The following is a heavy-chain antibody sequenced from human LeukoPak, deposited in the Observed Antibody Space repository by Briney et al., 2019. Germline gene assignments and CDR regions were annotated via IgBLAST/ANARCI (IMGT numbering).Heavy chain of an antibody. J-gene: IGHJ4*03. Sequence: SETLSLTCTVSGGSISSYYWSWIRQPPGKGLDWIGYIYYSGSTNYNPSLKSRVTISVDTSKNQFSLKLSSVTAADTAVYYRAGSSMDGSVYSGYHYYFDYWGQGTLVTVSS. D-gene: IGHD5-12*01. CDR1: GGSISSYY. V-gene: IGHV4-59*01. CDR2: IYYSGST. CDR3: AGSSMDGSVYSGYHYYFDY.